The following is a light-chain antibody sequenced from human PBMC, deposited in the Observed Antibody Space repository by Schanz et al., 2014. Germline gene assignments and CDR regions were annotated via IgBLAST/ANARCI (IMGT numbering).Light chain of an antibody. CDR1: SSNIGSNY. CDR2: RNN. Sequence: QSVLTQPPSASGTPGQRVTISCSGSSSNIGSNYVYWYQQLPGTAPKLLIYRNNQRPSGVPDRFSGSKSGTSASLAISGLQSEDEADYYCASWDDSLYARVFGGGTKLTVL. J-gene: IGLJ3*02. V-gene: IGLV1-47*01. CDR3: ASWDDSLYARV.